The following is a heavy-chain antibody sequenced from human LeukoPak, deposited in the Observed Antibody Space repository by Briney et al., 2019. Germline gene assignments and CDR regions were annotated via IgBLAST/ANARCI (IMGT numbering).Heavy chain of an antibody. V-gene: IGHV3-23*01. CDR3: ARGGTGSYYVFGFDC. CDR2: ISDSGDYA. D-gene: IGHD1-26*01. Sequence: PGGSLRLSCAASGSTFSSYAMSWVRQAPGKGLEWVSTISDSGDYAYYAESVTGRFSISRDNSKSTLYLQFNRLRGDDTAKYYCARGGTGSYYVFGFDCWGQGTLVSVSS. CDR1: GSTFSSYA. J-gene: IGHJ4*02.